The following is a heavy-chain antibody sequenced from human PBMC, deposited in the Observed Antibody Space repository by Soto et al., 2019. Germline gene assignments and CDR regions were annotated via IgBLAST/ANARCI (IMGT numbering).Heavy chain of an antibody. CDR3: ARWNFPFSGMDV. Sequence: GGSLRLSCAASGFTFSSYDMHWVRQATGKGLEWVSAIGTAGDTYYPGSVKGRFTISRENAKNSLYLQMNSLRAEDTAVYYCARWNFPFSGMDVWGQGTTVTVSS. CDR1: GFTFSSYD. CDR2: IGTAGDT. D-gene: IGHD1-7*01. J-gene: IGHJ6*02. V-gene: IGHV3-13*01.